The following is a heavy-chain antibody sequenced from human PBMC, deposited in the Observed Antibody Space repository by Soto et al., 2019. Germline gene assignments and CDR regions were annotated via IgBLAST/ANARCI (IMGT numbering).Heavy chain of an antibody. Sequence: PEKLPDTDSLPNVSICPYSLTWVRQPPGKGLEWIGYVYYSGSSNYNTSLKSRVGMSIDTSKNQFSLELKSVTAADTATYYCVRDYLLAGFDTWGQGILVTGS. CDR3: VRDYLLAGFDT. CDR1: NVSICPYS. V-gene: IGHV4-59*01. D-gene: IGHD6-19*01. CDR2: VYYSGSS. J-gene: IGHJ5*02.